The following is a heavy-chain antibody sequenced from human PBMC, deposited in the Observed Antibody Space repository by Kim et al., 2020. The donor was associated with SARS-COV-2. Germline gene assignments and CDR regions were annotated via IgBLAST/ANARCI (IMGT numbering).Heavy chain of an antibody. CDR2: ISSDGRYT. CDR1: GFSVSNYW. D-gene: IGHD3-10*02. Sequence: GVSLRLSCAASGFSVSNYWINWVRHAPGKGLVWVSRISSDGRYTHYADSVKGRFTLSRDNAENTLFLQMNSLRAEDTAVYYCARGMFSSGFDVWGQGTTVTVSS. CDR3: ARGMFSSGFDV. J-gene: IGHJ6*02. V-gene: IGHV3-74*01.